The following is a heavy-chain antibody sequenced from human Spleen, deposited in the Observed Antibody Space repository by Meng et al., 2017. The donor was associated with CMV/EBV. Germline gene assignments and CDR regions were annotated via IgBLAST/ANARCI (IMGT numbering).Heavy chain of an antibody. V-gene: IGHV3-30*14. CDR3: ARASGKNRPYDY. D-gene: IGHD1-1*01. CDR1: GFTFSSYA. CDR2: ISYDGTNK. Sequence: GESLKISCAASGFTFSSYAMHWVRQAPGKGLEWVAVISYDGTNKYYADSVQGRFIISRDNSKNTLYLQMNSLRAEDTAVYYCARASGKNRPYDYWGQGTLVTVSS. J-gene: IGHJ4*02.